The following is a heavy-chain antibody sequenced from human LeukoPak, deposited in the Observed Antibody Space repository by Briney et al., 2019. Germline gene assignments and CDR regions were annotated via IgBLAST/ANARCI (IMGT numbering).Heavy chain of an antibody. Sequence: GRSLRLSCAASGFTFSSYAMHWVRQAPGKGLEWVAVISYDGSNKYYADSVKGRFTISRDNSKNTLYLQMNSLRAEDTAVYYCAREGLENYSYYMDVWGKGTTVTVSS. CDR3: AREGLENYSYYMDV. J-gene: IGHJ6*03. CDR1: GFTFSSYA. D-gene: IGHD1-1*01. V-gene: IGHV3-30*04. CDR2: ISYDGSNK.